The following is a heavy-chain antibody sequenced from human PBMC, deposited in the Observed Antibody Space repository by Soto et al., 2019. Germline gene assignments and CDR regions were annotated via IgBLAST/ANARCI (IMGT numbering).Heavy chain of an antibody. V-gene: IGHV4-39*01. D-gene: IGHD4-17*01. J-gene: IGHJ6*03. CDR2: IYYSGST. CDR1: GGPISSSSYY. Sequence: SETLSLTCTVSGGPISSSSYYWGRIRQPPGKGLEWIGSIYYSGSTYYNPSLKSRVTISVDTSKNQFSLKLSSVTAADTAVYYCASTVTTRGYYYMDVWGKGTTVTVSS. CDR3: ASTVTTRGYYYMDV.